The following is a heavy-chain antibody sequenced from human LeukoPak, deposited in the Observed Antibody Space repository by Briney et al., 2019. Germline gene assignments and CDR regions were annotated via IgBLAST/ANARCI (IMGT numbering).Heavy chain of an antibody. CDR2: IATDGGER. D-gene: IGHD5-18*01. Sequence: PGGSLRLSCAGSGFSISYYVMHWVRQAPGKGLEWVALIATDGGERYYADSVKGRFTISRDNSKNTLYVQMNSLRPEDTAIYYCARARGDSSPASRYFDYWGQGAPVTVSS. V-gene: IGHV3-30-3*01. J-gene: IGHJ4*02. CDR1: GFSISYYV. CDR3: ARARGDSSPASRYFDY.